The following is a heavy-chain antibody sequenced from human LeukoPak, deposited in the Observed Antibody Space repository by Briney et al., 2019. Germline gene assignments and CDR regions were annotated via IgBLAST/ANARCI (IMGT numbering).Heavy chain of an antibody. Sequence: PGGSLRLSCAASGFTFSSYSMNWVRQAPGKGLEWVAVISNDGSTKYYADSVKGRFTISRDNSKNTLYLQMNSLRAEDTAVYYCANHVSSGNWGQGTLVTVSS. CDR2: ISNDGSTK. D-gene: IGHD3-22*01. J-gene: IGHJ4*02. CDR1: GFTFSSYS. CDR3: ANHVSSGN. V-gene: IGHV3-30*18.